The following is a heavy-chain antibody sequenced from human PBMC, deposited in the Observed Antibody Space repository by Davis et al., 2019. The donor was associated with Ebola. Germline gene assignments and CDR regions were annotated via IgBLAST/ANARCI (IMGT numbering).Heavy chain of an antibody. Sequence: SVKVSCKASGGTYLSYAISWVRQAPGQGLEWVGGLIPIFYTASYAHNFQDRVTITADESRTTAYMELSSLRSEDTAVYYCAKDRYYDNNPLYYESECWGQGTLVTVSS. CDR1: GGTYLSYA. CDR3: AKDRYYDNNPLYYESEC. D-gene: IGHD3-22*01. V-gene: IGHV1-69*13. J-gene: IGHJ4*02. CDR2: LIPIFYTA.